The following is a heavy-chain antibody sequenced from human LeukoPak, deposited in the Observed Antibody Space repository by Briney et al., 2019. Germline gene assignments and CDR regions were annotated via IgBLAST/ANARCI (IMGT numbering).Heavy chain of an antibody. CDR3: ARDLDH. V-gene: IGHV1-18*01. CDR1: GCTFTSYG. Sequence: ASVKVSCKASGCTFTSYGISWVRQAPGQGLEWMGWISAYNGNTNYAQKLQGRVTMTRDTSISTAYMELSRLRSDDTAVYYCARDLDHWGQGTLVTVSS. J-gene: IGHJ4*02. CDR2: ISAYNGNT.